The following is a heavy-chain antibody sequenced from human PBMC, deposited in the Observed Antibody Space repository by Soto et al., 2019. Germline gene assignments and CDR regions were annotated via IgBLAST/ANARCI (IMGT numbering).Heavy chain of an antibody. V-gene: IGHV3-30*04. CDR1: GFTFSSYA. CDR3: ASGFSGSYYGMDV. Sequence: GGSLRLSCAASGFTFSSYAMHWVRQAPGKGLEWVAGISYDGSNKYYADSVKGRFTISRDNSKNTLYLQMNSLRAEDTAVYYCASGFSGSYYGMDVWGQGTTVTVSS. CDR2: ISYDGSNK. J-gene: IGHJ6*02. D-gene: IGHD1-26*01.